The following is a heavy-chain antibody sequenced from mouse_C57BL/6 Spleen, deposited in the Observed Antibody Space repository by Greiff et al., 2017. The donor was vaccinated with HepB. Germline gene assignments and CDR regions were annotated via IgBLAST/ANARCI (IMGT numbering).Heavy chain of an antibody. D-gene: IGHD3-1*01. J-gene: IGHJ3*01. Sequence: EVQLQQSGPELVKPGASVKISCKASGYTFTDYYMNWVKQSHGKSLEWIGDINPNNGGTSYNQKFKGKATLTVDKSSSTAYMELRSLTSEDSAVYYCARRRALFAYWGQGTLVTVSA. CDR1: GYTFTDYY. CDR2: INPNNGGT. CDR3: ARRRALFAY. V-gene: IGHV1-26*01.